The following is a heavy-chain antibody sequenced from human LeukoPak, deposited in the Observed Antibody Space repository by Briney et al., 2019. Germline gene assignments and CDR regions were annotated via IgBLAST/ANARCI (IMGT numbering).Heavy chain of an antibody. Sequence: GGSLRLSCAASGFTFSSYWMNWVRQAPGKGLEWVSAISGSGGSTYYADSVKGRFTISRDNSKNTLYLQMNSLRAEDTAVYYCAKGDDYDSSGYYYPPHYFDYWGQGTLVTVSS. J-gene: IGHJ4*02. CDR1: GFTFSSYW. CDR2: ISGSGGST. V-gene: IGHV3-23*01. D-gene: IGHD3-22*01. CDR3: AKGDDYDSSGYYYPPHYFDY.